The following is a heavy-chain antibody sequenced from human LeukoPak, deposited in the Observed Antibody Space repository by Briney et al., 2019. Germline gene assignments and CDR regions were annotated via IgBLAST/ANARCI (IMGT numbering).Heavy chain of an antibody. V-gene: IGHV3-23*01. CDR1: GFTFSDYA. Sequence: PGVSLRLSCAASGFTFSDYAMNWVRQAPGKGLEWVSTISQGTYYVDSVKGRFTISRDNSKNTLYLQMHSLRAEDTAVYYCASSWTIAVAGRKYYFQYWGQGTLVTVSS. J-gene: IGHJ4*02. CDR3: ASSWTIAVAGRKYYFQY. D-gene: IGHD6-19*01. CDR2: ISQGT.